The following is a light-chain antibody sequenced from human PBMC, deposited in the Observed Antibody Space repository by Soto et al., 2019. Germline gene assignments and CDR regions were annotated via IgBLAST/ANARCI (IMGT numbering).Light chain of an antibody. J-gene: IGLJ2*01. CDR3: QVWDSSSDHVV. CDR1: NIGGNS. CDR2: YDS. V-gene: IGLV3-21*04. Sequence: SSELTQPPSVSVAPGKTARITCGGNNIGGNSVHWYQQKPGQAPVLVIYYDSDRPSGIPERFSGSNSGNTATLTISRVEAGDEADYYCQVWDSSSDHVVFGGGTKLTVL.